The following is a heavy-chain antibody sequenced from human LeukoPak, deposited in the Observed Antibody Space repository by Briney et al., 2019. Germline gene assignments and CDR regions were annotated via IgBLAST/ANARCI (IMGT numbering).Heavy chain of an antibody. CDR1: GFTFSSYG. D-gene: IGHD3-16*01. V-gene: IGHV3-30*18. J-gene: IGHJ4*02. CDR3: AKDHYDYIRGTYEFDY. CDR2: ISHDGSNK. Sequence: GGSLRLSCAASGFTFSSYGVHWVRQAPGKGLEWVAVISHDGSNKFYADSVKGRFTISRDNSKNTLYMQMNSLRAEDTAVYYCAKDHYDYIRGTYEFDYWGQGTLVTVSS.